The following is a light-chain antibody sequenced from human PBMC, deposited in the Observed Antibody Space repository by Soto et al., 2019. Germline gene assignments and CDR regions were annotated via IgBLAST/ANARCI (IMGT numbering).Light chain of an antibody. CDR2: GAS. J-gene: IGKJ1*01. CDR3: QQYNNWPPVSRT. CDR1: QSVSSN. V-gene: IGKV3-15*01. Sequence: EIVMTQSSATLSVSPGERATLSCRASQSVSSNLAWYQQKPGQAPRLLIYGASTRATGIPARFSGSGSGTEFTLTISSLQSEDFAVYYCQQYNNWPPVSRTFGQGTKVEIK.